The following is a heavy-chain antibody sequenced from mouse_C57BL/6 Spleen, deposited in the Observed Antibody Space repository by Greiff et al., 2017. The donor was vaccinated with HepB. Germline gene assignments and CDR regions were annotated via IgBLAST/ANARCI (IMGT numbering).Heavy chain of an antibody. J-gene: IGHJ4*01. CDR2: IDPSDSYT. D-gene: IGHD3-2*02. Sequence: QVQLQQPGAELVMPGASVKLSCKASGYTFTSYWMHWVKQRPGQGLEWIGEIDPSDSYTNYNQKFKGKSTLTVDKSSSTAYMQLSSLTSEDSAVDYCARGDSSGDAMDYWGQGTSVTVSS. CDR1: GYTFTSYW. CDR3: ARGDSSGDAMDY. V-gene: IGHV1-69*01.